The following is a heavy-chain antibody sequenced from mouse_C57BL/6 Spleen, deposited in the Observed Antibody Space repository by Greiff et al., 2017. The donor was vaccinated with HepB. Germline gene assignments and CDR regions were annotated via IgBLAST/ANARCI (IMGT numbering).Heavy chain of an antibody. CDR1: GFNIKDDY. D-gene: IGHD2-3*01. CDR3: TTGGYYAFAY. V-gene: IGHV14-4*01. CDR2: IDPENGDT. J-gene: IGHJ3*01. Sequence: EVKLQESGAELVRPGASVKLSCTASGFNIKDDYMHWVKQRPEQGLEWIGWIDPENGDTEYASKFQGKATITADTSSNTAYLQLSSLTSEDTTVYYCTTGGYYAFAYWGQGTLVTVSA.